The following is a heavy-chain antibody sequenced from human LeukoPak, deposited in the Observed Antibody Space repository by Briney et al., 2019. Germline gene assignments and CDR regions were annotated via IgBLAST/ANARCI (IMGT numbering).Heavy chain of an antibody. D-gene: IGHD6-13*01. CDR1: GFTFSSYA. CDR2: ISGSGGST. V-gene: IGHV3-23*01. CDR3: AKVPLIAAAGTSFDY. Sequence: GGSLRLSCAASGFTFSSYAMSWVRQAPGKGLEWVSAISGSGGSTYYADSVKSRFTISRDNSKNTLYLQMNSLRAEDTAVYYCAKVPLIAAAGTSFDYWGQGTLVTVSS. J-gene: IGHJ4*02.